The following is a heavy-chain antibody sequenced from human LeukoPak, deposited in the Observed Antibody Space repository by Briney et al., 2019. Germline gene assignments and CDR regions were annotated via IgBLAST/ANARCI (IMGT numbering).Heavy chain of an antibody. V-gene: IGHV1-18*01. J-gene: IGHJ6*02. CDR2: ISAYNGNT. CDR3: ARDLYIVATISYYYYGMDV. CDR1: GYTFTSYG. D-gene: IGHD5-12*01. Sequence: ASVKVSCKASGYTFTSYGISWVRQAPGQGLEWMGWISAYNGNTNYAQKLQGRVTMTTDTSTSTAYMELRSLRSDDTAVYYCARDLYIVATISYYYYGMDVWGQGTTVTVSS.